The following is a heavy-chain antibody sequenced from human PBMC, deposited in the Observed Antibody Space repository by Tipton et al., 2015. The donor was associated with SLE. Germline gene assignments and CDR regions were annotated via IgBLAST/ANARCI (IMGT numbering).Heavy chain of an antibody. CDR2: INHSGET. CDR3: VRLRSKVLIDY. CDR1: GWSLREYQ. D-gene: IGHD2-8*01. V-gene: IGHV4-34*01. J-gene: IGHJ4*02. Sequence: TLSLTCAVYGWSLREYQWSWVRQPPGKGPEGIGEINHSGETDYNPSLKSRVTISVDTSKNQFSLEVRSVTAADTAVYYCVRLRSKVLIDYWGQGTLVTVSS.